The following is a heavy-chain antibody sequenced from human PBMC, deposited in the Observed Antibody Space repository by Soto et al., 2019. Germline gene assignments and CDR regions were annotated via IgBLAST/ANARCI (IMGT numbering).Heavy chain of an antibody. Sequence: GSLRLSCAASGFTLSNYDMNWVRLAPGKGLEWLSDISSSGNNIQYADSVKGRFTTSRDNTKNSLYLQMTSLRVEDTAVYYCASMITPPYWGRGTLVTVSS. CDR3: ASMITPPY. J-gene: IGHJ4*02. CDR2: ISSSGNNI. D-gene: IGHD3-16*01. V-gene: IGHV3-48*03. CDR1: GFTLSNYD.